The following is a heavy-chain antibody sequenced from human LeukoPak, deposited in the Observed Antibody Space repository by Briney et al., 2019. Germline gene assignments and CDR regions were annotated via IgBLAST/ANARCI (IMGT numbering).Heavy chain of an antibody. CDR1: GYTFTGYY. CDR2: INPNSGGT. J-gene: IGHJ5*02. V-gene: IGHV1-2*02. CDR3: ARDPRGRYCSGGSCQRYDWFDP. D-gene: IGHD2-15*01. Sequence: ASVKVSCKASGYTFTGYYMHWVRQAPGQGLEWMGWINPNSGGTNYAQKFQGRVTMTRDTSISTAYMELSRLRSDDTAVYYCARDPRGRYCSGGSCQRYDWFDPWGQGTLVTVSS.